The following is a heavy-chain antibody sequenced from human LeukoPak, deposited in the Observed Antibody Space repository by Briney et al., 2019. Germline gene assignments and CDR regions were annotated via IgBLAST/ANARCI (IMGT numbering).Heavy chain of an antibody. J-gene: IGHJ2*01. CDR2: INPNSGDT. V-gene: IGHV1-2*02. CDR1: GYTFNAHY. D-gene: IGHD2-8*02. Sequence: GASMKVSCKASGYTFNAHYLHWVRQAPGQGLEWMGWINPNSGDTKYAQKFQGRVTMTGDTPISTAYMELSRLRFDDTAVYYCAILRLSTGLWWFFDLWGRGTLVTVSS. CDR3: AILRLSTGLWWFFDL.